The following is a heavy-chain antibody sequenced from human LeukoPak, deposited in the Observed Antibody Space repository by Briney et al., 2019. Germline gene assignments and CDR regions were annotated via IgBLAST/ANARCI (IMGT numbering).Heavy chain of an antibody. V-gene: IGHV1-18*01. J-gene: IGHJ4*02. Sequence: ASVKVSCKASGYTFTSYGISWVRQAPGQGLEWMGWISAYNGNTNYAQKLQGRVTMTTDTSTSTAYMELRSLRSDDTAVYYCARDLFQRSRGAYYFDYWGQGTLVTVSS. CDR1: GYTFTSYG. D-gene: IGHD1-26*01. CDR2: ISAYNGNT. CDR3: ARDLFQRSRGAYYFDY.